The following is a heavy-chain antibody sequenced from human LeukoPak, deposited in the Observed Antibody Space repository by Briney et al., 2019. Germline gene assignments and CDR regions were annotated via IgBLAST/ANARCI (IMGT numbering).Heavy chain of an antibody. D-gene: IGHD1-26*01. V-gene: IGHV3-30*02. Sequence: GGSLRLSCAASGFTFSSYGMHWVRQAPGKGLEWVAFIRYDGSNKYYADSVTGRFTISRDNSKNTLYLQMNSLGAEDTAVYYCANCYSGSYDFDYWGQGTLVTVSS. CDR3: ANCYSGSYDFDY. CDR2: IRYDGSNK. CDR1: GFTFSSYG. J-gene: IGHJ4*02.